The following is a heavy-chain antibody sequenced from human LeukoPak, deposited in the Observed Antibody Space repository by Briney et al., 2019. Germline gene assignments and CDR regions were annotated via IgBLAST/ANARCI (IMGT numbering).Heavy chain of an antibody. Sequence: PGGSLRLSCAASGFTFSSYSMSWVRQAPGKGLEWVSYISSSGSTIYYADSVKGRFTISRDNAKNSLYLQMNSLRAEDTAVYYCARGIAVAGTVWFDPWGQGTLVTVSS. D-gene: IGHD6-19*01. CDR1: GFTFSSYS. CDR2: ISSSGSTI. CDR3: ARGIAVAGTVWFDP. V-gene: IGHV3-48*04. J-gene: IGHJ5*02.